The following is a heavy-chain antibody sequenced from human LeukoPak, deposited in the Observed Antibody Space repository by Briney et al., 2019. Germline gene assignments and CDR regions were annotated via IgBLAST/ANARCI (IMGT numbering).Heavy chain of an antibody. J-gene: IGHJ6*03. CDR2: FDPEDGDT. V-gene: IGHV1-24*01. Sequence: WASVKGWCKVAGGTLGELAMRGVQKAPGERLGWMGGFDPEDGDTIYAQKFQGRLTMTEDTSTDTAYMDPTSLRSEDTALYYSATTGPEGYYYYYMDVWGKGTTVTVSS. D-gene: IGHD1-14*01. CDR3: ATTGPEGYYYYYMDV. CDR1: GGTLGELA.